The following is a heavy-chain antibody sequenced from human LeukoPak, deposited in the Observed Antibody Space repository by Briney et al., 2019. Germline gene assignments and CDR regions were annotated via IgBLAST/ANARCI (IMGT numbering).Heavy chain of an antibody. D-gene: IGHD6-19*01. V-gene: IGHV1-3*01. CDR3: ASPGDSSGWYFAFDI. CDR1: GYTFTSYA. J-gene: IGHJ3*02. CDR2: INAGNGNT. Sequence: ASVKVSCKASGYTFTSYAMHWVRQAPGQRLEWMGWINAGNGNTKYSQKFQGRVTITADKSTSTAYMELSSLRSEDTAVYYCASPGDSSGWYFAFDIWGQGTMVTVSS.